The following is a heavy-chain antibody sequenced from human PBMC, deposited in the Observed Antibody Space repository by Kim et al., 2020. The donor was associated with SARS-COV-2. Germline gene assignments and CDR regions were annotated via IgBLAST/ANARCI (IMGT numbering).Heavy chain of an antibody. CDR2: IYYSGST. D-gene: IGHD7-27*01. Sequence: SETLSLTCTVSGGSISSSSYYWGWIRQPPGKGLEGIGSIYYSGSTYYNPSLKSRVTISVDTSKNQYSLKLSPGTAADAAEYYCARQLTNGGNWFDHWGQG. CDR1: GGSISSSSYY. V-gene: IGHV4-39*01. J-gene: IGHJ5*02. CDR3: ARQLTNGGNWFDH.